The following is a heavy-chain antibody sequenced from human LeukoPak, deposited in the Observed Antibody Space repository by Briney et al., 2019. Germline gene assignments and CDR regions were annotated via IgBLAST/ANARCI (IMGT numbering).Heavy chain of an antibody. D-gene: IGHD3-10*01. CDR3: ARASITMVRGVINLGAFDI. V-gene: IGHV3-48*04. CDR2: ISSSSSTI. J-gene: IGHJ3*02. Sequence: GGSLRLSCAASGFTFSSYSMNWVRQAPGKGLEWVSYISSSSSTIYYADSVKGRFTISRDNAKNSLYLQMNSLRAEDTAVYYCARASITMVRGVINLGAFDIWGQGTMVTVSS. CDR1: GFTFSSYS.